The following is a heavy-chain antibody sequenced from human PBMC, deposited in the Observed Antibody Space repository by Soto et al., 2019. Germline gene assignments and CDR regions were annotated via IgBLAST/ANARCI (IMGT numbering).Heavy chain of an antibody. J-gene: IGHJ5*02. D-gene: IGHD3-10*01. CDR1: GFTFSSYW. V-gene: IGHV3-7*05. Sequence: GGSLRLSCAASGFTFSSYWMSWVRQAPGKGLEWVANIKKDGSEKYYVDSVKGRFTISRDNAKNSLYLQMNSLRAEDTAVYYCARDGSGRYRPPPSWFDPWGQGTLVTVSS. CDR2: IKKDGSEK. CDR3: ARDGSGRYRPPPSWFDP.